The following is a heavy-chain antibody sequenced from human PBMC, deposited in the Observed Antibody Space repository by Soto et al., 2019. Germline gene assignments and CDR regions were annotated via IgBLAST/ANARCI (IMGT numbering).Heavy chain of an antibody. CDR1: GGSTRGFH. Sequence: SETLSLTCAVSGGSTRGFHWTWIRQPPGKGLEWIGNIHYSGTTNYNPSLQSRVTISVDTSKNQFSLKLSSVTAADTAVYYCARANHYDFWSGPLGPWGQGTLVTVSS. D-gene: IGHD3-3*01. V-gene: IGHV4-59*12. CDR2: IHYSGTT. J-gene: IGHJ5*02. CDR3: ARANHYDFWSGPLGP.